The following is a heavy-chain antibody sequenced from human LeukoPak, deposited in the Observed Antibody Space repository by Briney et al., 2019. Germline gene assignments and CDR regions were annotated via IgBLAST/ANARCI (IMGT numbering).Heavy chain of an antibody. J-gene: IGHJ6*02. CDR3: AKEGPIKFYYYYGMDV. V-gene: IGHV3-23*01. CDR1: GFTFSSYA. Sequence: GGSLRLSCAASGFTFSSYATSWVRQAPGKGLEWVSAISGSGGSTYYADSVKGRFTISRDNSKNTLYLQMNSLRAEDTAVYYCAKEGPIKFYYYYGMDVWGQGTTVTVSS. CDR2: ISGSGGST.